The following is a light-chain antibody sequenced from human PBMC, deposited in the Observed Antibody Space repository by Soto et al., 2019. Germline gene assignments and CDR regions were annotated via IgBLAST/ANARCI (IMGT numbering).Light chain of an antibody. J-gene: IGKJ5*01. CDR1: QSISSY. CDR2: AAS. V-gene: IGKV1-39*01. CDR3: QKSYHNPPIT. Sequence: DIQMTQSPSSLSASVGDRVTITCRASQSISSYLNWYQQKPGKAPTLLIYAASSLQSGVPSRFSGSGSGTDFTLTISSLQPEDFATYSYQKSYHNPPITFGQGTRLEIK.